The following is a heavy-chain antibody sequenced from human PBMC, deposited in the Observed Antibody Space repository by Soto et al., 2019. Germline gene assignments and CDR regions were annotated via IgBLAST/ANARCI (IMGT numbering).Heavy chain of an antibody. V-gene: IGHV1-46*01. CDR2: INPSGGST. CDR3: VFRFLPGNIAAAGIDAFDI. Sequence: ASVKVSCKASGYTSTSYYMHWVRQAPGQGLEWMGIINPSGGSTSYAQKFQGRVTMTRDTSTSTVYMELSSLRSEDTAVYYCVFRFLPGNIAAAGIDAFDIWSQGTMVTVSS. CDR1: GYTSTSYY. J-gene: IGHJ3*02. D-gene: IGHD6-13*01.